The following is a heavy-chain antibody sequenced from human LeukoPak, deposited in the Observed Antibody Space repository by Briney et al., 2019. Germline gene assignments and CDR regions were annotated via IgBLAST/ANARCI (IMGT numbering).Heavy chain of an antibody. CDR3: ARDLSGSYCGGDCYWPIDY. J-gene: IGHJ4*02. D-gene: IGHD2-21*02. V-gene: IGHV3-7*01. CDR1: GFTFSSYW. CDR2: IKQDGSEK. Sequence: PGGSLRPSCAASGFTFSSYWMSWVRQAPGKGLEWVANIKQDGSEKYYVDSVKGRFTISRDNAKNSLYLQMNSLRAEDTAVYYCARDLSGSYCGGDCYWPIDYWGQGTLVTVSS.